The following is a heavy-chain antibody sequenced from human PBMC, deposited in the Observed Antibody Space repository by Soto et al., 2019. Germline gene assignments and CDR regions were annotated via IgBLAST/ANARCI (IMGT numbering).Heavy chain of an antibody. V-gene: IGHV1-18*04. D-gene: IGHD6-13*01. CDR1: GYTFTSYG. CDR3: PRVSSSWYNYYYYGMDV. Sequence: ASVKVSCKXSGYTFTSYGISWVRQAPGQGLEWMGWISAYNGNTNYAQKLQGRVTMTTDTSTSTAYMELRSLRSDDTAVYYCPRVSSSWYNYYYYGMDVWGQGTTVTVSS. CDR2: ISAYNGNT. J-gene: IGHJ6*02.